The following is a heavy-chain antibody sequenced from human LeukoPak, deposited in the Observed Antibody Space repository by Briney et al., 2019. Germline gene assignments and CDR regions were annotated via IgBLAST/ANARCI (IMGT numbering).Heavy chain of an antibody. D-gene: IGHD3-10*01. J-gene: IGHJ4*02. CDR3: AKDPYQTYREYGSARPDY. CDR1: GFTFSSYA. V-gene: IGHV3-23*01. Sequence: GGSLRLSCAASGFTFSSYAMTWVRQAPGKGLEWVSSISGSGDYTNCAGSVKGRFTISRDNSKNTLYLQMNSLRAEDTAVYYCAKDPYQTYREYGSARPDYWGQGTPVTVSS. CDR2: ISGSGDYT.